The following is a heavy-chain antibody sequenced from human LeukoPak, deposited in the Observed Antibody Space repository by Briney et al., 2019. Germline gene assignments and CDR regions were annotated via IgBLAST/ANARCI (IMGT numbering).Heavy chain of an antibody. V-gene: IGHV3-23*01. D-gene: IGHD3-10*01. CDR1: GFTFNSHA. CDR3: AKDQRFGDLDDY. J-gene: IGHJ4*02. Sequence: GGSLRFSCAASGFTFNSHAMGWVRQAPGKGLEWVSTIRGSGGSTYYADSVKGRFAISRDNSKNTLYLQMTSLRAEDTAVYYCAKDQRFGDLDDYRGQGTLVTVSS. CDR2: IRGSGGST.